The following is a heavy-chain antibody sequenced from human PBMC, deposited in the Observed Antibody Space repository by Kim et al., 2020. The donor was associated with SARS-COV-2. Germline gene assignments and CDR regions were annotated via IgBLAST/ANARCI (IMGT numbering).Heavy chain of an antibody. Sequence: GGSLRLSCAASGFTFSSYSMNWVRQAPGQGLEWVSYISSSSTIYYADSVKGRFTISRDNAKTSLYLQMNSLRAEDTAVYYCARDLRGYCSGGSCQPVDCWGQGTLVTVSS. J-gene: IGHJ4*02. CDR3: ARDLRGYCSGGSCQPVDC. CDR2: ISSSSTI. V-gene: IGHV3-48*04. CDR1: GFTFSSYS. D-gene: IGHD2-15*01.